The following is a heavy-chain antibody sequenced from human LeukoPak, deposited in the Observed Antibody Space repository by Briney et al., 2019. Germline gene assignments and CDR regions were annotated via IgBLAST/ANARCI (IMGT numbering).Heavy chain of an antibody. CDR1: VASISSGVYH. Sequence: PSETLSLICTVSVASISSGVYHWTWIRQPPGKGLEWIGYIYSSGSTYYDPSLKSRVSISVDTSNNHFSLQLTSVTAADTAVYYCATRFSGRPFDPWGQGTLVTVSS. CDR3: ATRFSGRPFDP. J-gene: IGHJ5*02. V-gene: IGHV4-30-4*08. D-gene: IGHD1-26*01. CDR2: IYSSGST.